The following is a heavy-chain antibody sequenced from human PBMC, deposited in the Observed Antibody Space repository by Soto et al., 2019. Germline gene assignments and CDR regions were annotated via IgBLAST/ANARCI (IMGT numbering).Heavy chain of an antibody. J-gene: IGHJ4*01. CDR2: ISGGGGGT. V-gene: IGHV3-23*01. CDR1: GFSVSNYS. D-gene: IGHD6-13*01. CDR3: AYSSTPFDY. Sequence: TGGSLILSYAGSGFSVSNYSMNLGRQAPGKGVEWVSGISGGGGGTYYADSGKGRFTISRDNSKNTLYLQMNSLRADDKAVYYCAYSSTPFDYWGHGTLVTVSS.